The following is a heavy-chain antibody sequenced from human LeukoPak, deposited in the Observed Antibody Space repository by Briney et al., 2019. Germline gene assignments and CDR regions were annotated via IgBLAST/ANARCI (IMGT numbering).Heavy chain of an antibody. D-gene: IGHD1-26*01. CDR1: GFTFSDYY. J-gene: IGHJ4*02. Sequence: GGSLRLSCAASGFTFSDYYMSWIRQAPGKGLEGVLYISSSSSYTNYADSVKGQLTISRDNAKNSLYLHMNSLRAEDTAVYYCAREIVGAIDYWGQGTLVTVSS. V-gene: IGHV3-11*06. CDR3: AREIVGAIDY. CDR2: ISSSSSYT.